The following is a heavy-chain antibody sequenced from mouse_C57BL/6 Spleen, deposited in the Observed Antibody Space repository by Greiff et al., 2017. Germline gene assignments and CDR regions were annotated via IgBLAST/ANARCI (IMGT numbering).Heavy chain of an antibody. J-gene: IGHJ2*01. CDR2: IYPGDGDT. D-gene: IGHD2-2*01. CDR1: GYAFSSSW. V-gene: IGHV1-82*01. Sequence: VKLMESGPELVKPGASVKISCTASGYAFSSSWMNWVKQRPGKGLEWIGRIYPGDGDTNYNGKFKGKATLTADKSSSTAYMQLSSLTSEDSAVYFCASYGYGQGFWDFDYWGQGTTLTVSS. CDR3: ASYGYGQGFWDFDY.